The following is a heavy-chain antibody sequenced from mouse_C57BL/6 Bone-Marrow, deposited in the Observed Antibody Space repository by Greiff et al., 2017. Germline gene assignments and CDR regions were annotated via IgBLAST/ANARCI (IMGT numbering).Heavy chain of an antibody. V-gene: IGHV14-4*01. Sequence: EVKLVESGAELVRPGASVKLSCTASGFNITDDYMHWVKQRPEQGLEWIGWIDPETGDTESASKFPGKAPLTADTSSHTAYLQLSSLTSEDTAVYYCTFFSYYGSSYWYFDVWGTGTTVTVSS. D-gene: IGHD1-1*01. CDR3: TFFSYYGSSYWYFDV. CDR2: IDPETGDT. CDR1: GFNITDDY. J-gene: IGHJ1*03.